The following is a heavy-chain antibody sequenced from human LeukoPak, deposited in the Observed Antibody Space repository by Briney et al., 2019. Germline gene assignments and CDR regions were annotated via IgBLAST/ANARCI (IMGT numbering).Heavy chain of an antibody. J-gene: IGHJ4*02. Sequence: PSETLSLTCTVSGGSISSGNYYWTWIRQPAGKGLEWIGRIYASGSTNYNPSLKSRVTISVDTSKNQFSLKLSSVTAADTAVYYCARQDYGDYPFDYWGQGTLVTVSS. CDR1: GGSISSGNYY. D-gene: IGHD4-17*01. CDR3: ARQDYGDYPFDY. V-gene: IGHV4-61*02. CDR2: IYASGST.